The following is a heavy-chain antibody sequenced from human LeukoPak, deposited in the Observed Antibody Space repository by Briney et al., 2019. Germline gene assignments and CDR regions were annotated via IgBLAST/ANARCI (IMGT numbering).Heavy chain of an antibody. CDR2: ITSGSAYT. V-gene: IGHV3-11*06. J-gene: IGHJ4*02. CDR3: ARDPGDRNSGWPLDC. Sequence: PGGSLRLSCAASGFTFSDYYFNWIRQAPGKGLEWVSSITSGSAYTDYADSVKGRFTIPRDNAKNSLYLQMNRLRVEDTAIYYCARDPGDRNSGWPLDCWGQGTLVTVSS. D-gene: IGHD6-19*01. CDR1: GFTFSDYY.